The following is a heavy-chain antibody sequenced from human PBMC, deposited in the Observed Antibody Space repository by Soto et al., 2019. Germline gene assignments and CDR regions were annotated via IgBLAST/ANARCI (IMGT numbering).Heavy chain of an antibody. D-gene: IGHD6-13*01. CDR3: AKDFSGGGSSWFDY. CDR2: ISGSGGST. CDR1: GFTFSSYA. Sequence: GGSLRLSCAASGFTFSSYAMSWVRQAPGKGLEWVSAISGSGGSTYYADSVKGRFTISRDNSKNTLYLQMNSLRAEDTAVHYWAKDFSGGGSSWFDYWGKGTLVTVPS. J-gene: IGHJ4*02. V-gene: IGHV3-23*01.